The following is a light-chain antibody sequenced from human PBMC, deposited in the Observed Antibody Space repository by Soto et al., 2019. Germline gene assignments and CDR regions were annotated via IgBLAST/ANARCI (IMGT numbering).Light chain of an antibody. CDR2: EIN. J-gene: IGLJ2*01. CDR1: SSNVGGCNY. Sequence: QSALTQPPSASGSPGQSVTISCTGTSSNVGGCNYVSWYQHHPGKAPKLMIYEINNRPSGVSDRFSGSKSGNTASLTVSGLQAEDEADYYCRSYAGSNSLGVFGGGTKVTVL. CDR3: RSYAGSNSLGV. V-gene: IGLV2-8*01.